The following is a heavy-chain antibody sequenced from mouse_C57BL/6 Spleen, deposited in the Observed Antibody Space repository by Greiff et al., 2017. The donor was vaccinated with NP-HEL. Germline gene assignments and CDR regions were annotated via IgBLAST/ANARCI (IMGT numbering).Heavy chain of an antibody. Sequence: VQLQQSGAELARPGASVKMSCKASGYTFTSYTMHWVKQRPGQGLEWIGYINPSSGYTKYNQKFKDKATLTADKSSSTAYMQLSSLTSEDSAVYYCAREDDGHSCGWGQGTTLTVSS. V-gene: IGHV1-4*01. D-gene: IGHD2-3*01. CDR2: INPSSGYT. J-gene: IGHJ2*01. CDR3: AREDDGHSCG. CDR1: GYTFTSYT.